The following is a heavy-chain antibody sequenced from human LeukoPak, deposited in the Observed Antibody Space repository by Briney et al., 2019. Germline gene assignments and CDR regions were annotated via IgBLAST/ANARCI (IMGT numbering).Heavy chain of an antibody. CDR3: ARDSRYSSSWYSSGDY. CDR1: GYTFTSYG. J-gene: IGHJ4*02. CDR2: NSAYNGNT. D-gene: IGHD6-13*01. V-gene: IGHV1-18*01. Sequence: ASVKVSCKASGYTFTSYGISWVRQAPGQWLEGMGWNSAYNGNTNYAQKLQGRVTMTTDTSTSTAYMELRSLRSDDTAVYYCARDSRYSSSWYSSGDYWGQGTLVTVSS.